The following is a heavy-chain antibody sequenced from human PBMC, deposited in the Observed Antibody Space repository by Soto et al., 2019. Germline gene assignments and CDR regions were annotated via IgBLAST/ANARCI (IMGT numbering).Heavy chain of an antibody. CDR2: MNPNSGNT. J-gene: IGHJ4*02. CDR3: ALLAVAGTPLDY. V-gene: IGHV1-8*01. Sequence: ASVKVSCKDSGYTFTSYDINWVRQATGQGLEWMGWMNPNSGNTGYAQKFQGRVTMTRNTSISTAYMELSSLRSEDTAVYYCALLAVAGTPLDYWGQGTLVTVSS. CDR1: GYTFTSYD. D-gene: IGHD6-19*01.